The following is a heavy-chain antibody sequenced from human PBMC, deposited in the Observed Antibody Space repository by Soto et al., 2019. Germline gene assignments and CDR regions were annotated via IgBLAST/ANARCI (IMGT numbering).Heavy chain of an antibody. CDR2: ISSSSSTI. D-gene: IGHD6-19*01. Sequence: GGSLRLSCAASGFTFSSYSMNWVRQAPGKGLEWVPYISSSSSTIYYADSVKGRFTISRDNAKNSLYLQMNSLRDEDTAVYYCAREAVFHTLNDYWGQGTLVTVSS. CDR3: AREAVFHTLNDY. V-gene: IGHV3-48*02. CDR1: GFTFSSYS. J-gene: IGHJ4*02.